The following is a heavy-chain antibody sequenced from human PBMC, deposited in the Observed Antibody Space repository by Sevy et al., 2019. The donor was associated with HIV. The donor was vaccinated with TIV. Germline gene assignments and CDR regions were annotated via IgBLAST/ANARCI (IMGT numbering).Heavy chain of an antibody. J-gene: IGHJ6*02. D-gene: IGHD3-9*01. Sequence: SETLSLICTVSGGSINSFYWNWIRQSPGKGLEWIGYVDDSGRTNSNPSLKSRVTISKDMSQNQVSLKLTSVTAADTAVYYCATEVYDIMTGYSGAMDVWGQGTTVTVSS. CDR1: GGSINSFY. CDR3: ATEVYDIMTGYSGAMDV. CDR2: VDDSGRT. V-gene: IGHV4-59*01.